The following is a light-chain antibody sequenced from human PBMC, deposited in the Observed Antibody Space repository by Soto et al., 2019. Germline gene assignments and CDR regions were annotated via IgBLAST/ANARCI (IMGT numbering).Light chain of an antibody. J-gene: IGKJ1*01. CDR1: QSVSSSY. V-gene: IGKV3-20*01. CDR3: QQYGSSPWT. Sequence: EIVLTQSPGTLSLSPGERATLSCRASQSVSSSYLAWYQQKPGQAPRPLIYGASNRAIGIPDRFSGSVSGTDFTLTISRLESEDFAVYYCQQYGSSPWTFGQGTKVDIK. CDR2: GAS.